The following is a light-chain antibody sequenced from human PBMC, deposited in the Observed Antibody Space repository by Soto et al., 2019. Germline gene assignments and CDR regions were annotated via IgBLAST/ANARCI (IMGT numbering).Light chain of an antibody. J-gene: IGLJ2*01. Sequence: ALTQPASVSGSPGQSITLSCTGTSSDVGGYNYVSWYQQHPGKAPKLMIYDVSNRPSGVSNRFSGSKSGNTASLTISGLQAEDEADYYCSSYTSSSTLVVFGGGTKLTVL. CDR3: SSYTSSSTLVV. V-gene: IGLV2-14*01. CDR2: DVS. CDR1: SSDVGGYNY.